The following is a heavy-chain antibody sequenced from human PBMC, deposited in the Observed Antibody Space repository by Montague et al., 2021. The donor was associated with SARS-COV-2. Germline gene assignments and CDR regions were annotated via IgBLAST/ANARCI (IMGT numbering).Heavy chain of an antibody. CDR3: ARDWYCRGGRCHNTFDI. CDR2: ISTYDYKT. D-gene: IGHD2-15*01. J-gene: IGHJ3*02. CDR1: CYIFSSYS. V-gene: IGHV1-18*01. Sequence: SVKVSCKASCYIFSSYSISWVRQAPGQGLEWMGWISTYDYKTNYAQMVQGRVTVTTDTSTSTVYMELRSLRSDDTAVYYCARDWYCRGGRCHNTFDIWGQGTLVTVSS.